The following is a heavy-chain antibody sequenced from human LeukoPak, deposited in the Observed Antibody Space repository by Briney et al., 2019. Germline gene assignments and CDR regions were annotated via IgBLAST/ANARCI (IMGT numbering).Heavy chain of an antibody. J-gene: IGHJ4*02. CDR1: GGSISSSSYY. CDR3: ARGGIVVVPAAPTTHYYFDY. V-gene: IGHV4-39*07. D-gene: IGHD2-2*01. CDR2: IYYSGST. Sequence: SETLSLTCTVSGGSISSSSYYWGWIRQPPGKGLEWIGSIYYSGSTYYNPSLKSRVTISVDTSKNQFSLKLSSVTAADTAVYYCARGGIVVVPAAPTTHYYFDYWGQGTLVTVSS.